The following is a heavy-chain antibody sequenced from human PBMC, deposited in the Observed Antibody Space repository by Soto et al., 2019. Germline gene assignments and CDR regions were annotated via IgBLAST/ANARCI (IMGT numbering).Heavy chain of an antibody. J-gene: IGHJ4*02. Sequence: QVQLQQSGPGLVKPSQTLSLTCAISGDSVSKSSVSWNWIRQSPSRGLEWLGRTYYRSRWFSDYAVSMKRRITINPDTSKNQLSLHLNSVTPEDTALYYSVRSPTVNMATISFDFWGQGTLVTVSS. D-gene: IGHD5-12*01. V-gene: IGHV6-1*01. CDR3: VRSPTVNMATISFDF. CDR1: GDSVSKSSVS. CDR2: TYYRSRWFS.